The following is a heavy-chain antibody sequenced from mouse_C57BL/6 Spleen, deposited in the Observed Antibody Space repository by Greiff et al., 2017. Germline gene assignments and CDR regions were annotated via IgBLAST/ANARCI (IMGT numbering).Heavy chain of an antibody. V-gene: IGHV1-15*01. J-gene: IGHJ1*03. CDR1: GYTFTDYE. D-gene: IGHD1-1*01. Sequence: VKLVESGAELVRPGASVTLSCKASGYTFTDYEMHWVKQTPVHGLEWIGAIDPETGGTAYNQKFKGKAILTADKSSSTAYMELRSLTSEDSAVYYCTRSLPLYYGSRHWYFDVWGTGTTVTVS. CDR3: TRSLPLYYGSRHWYFDV. CDR2: IDPETGGT.